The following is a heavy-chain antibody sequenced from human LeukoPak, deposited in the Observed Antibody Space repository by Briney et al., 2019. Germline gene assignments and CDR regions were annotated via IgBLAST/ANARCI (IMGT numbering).Heavy chain of an antibody. CDR1: GGSFSGYY. Sequence: SETLSLTCAVYGGSFSGYYWSWIRQPPGQGLEWIGEINHSGSTNYNPSLKSRVTISVDTSKNQFSLKLSSVTAADTAVYYCARGYGDYSDWFDPWGQGTLVTVSS. D-gene: IGHD4-17*01. V-gene: IGHV4-34*01. CDR2: INHSGST. J-gene: IGHJ5*02. CDR3: ARGYGDYSDWFDP.